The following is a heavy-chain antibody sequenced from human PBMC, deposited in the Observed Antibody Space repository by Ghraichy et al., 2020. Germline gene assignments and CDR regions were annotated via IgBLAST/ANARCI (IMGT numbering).Heavy chain of an antibody. D-gene: IGHD2-15*01. CDR1: GFTFSSYW. V-gene: IGHV3-7*01. Sequence: GESLNISCAASGFTFSSYWMSWVRQAPGKGLEWVANIKQDGSEKYYVDSVKGRFTISRDNAKNSLYLQMNSLRAEDTAVYYCASGSEVLVSWGQGTLVTVSS. CDR2: IKQDGSEK. J-gene: IGHJ4*02. CDR3: ASGSEVLVS.